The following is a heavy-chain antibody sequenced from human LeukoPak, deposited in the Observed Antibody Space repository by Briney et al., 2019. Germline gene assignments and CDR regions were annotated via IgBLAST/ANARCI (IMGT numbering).Heavy chain of an antibody. CDR3: ARAVKDLYFDY. J-gene: IGHJ4*02. V-gene: IGHV4-39*01. CDR2: VYYSGST. Sequence: PSETLSLTCTVSGGSISSSSYYWGWIRQPPGKGLEWIGSVYYSGSTYYNPSLKSRVTISIDTSKNQFSLKVSSVTATDTAVYYCARAVKDLYFDYWGQGTLVTVSS. CDR1: GGSISSSSYY.